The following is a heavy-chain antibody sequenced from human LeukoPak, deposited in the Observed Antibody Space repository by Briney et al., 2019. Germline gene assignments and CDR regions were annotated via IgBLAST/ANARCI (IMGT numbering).Heavy chain of an antibody. J-gene: IGHJ5*02. D-gene: IGHD2-8*01. Sequence: SETLSLTCTVSGGSISSYYWSWIRQPPGKGLEWIGYIYYSGSTNYNPSLKSRVTISVDTSKNQFSLKLSSATAADTAVYYCASGPVNCTNGVCYRGNWFDPWGQGTLVTVSS. V-gene: IGHV4-59*01. CDR3: ASGPVNCTNGVCYRGNWFDP. CDR1: GGSISSYY. CDR2: IYYSGST.